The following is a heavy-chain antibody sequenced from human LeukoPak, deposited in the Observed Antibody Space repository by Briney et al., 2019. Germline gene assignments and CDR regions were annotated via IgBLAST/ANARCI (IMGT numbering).Heavy chain of an antibody. Sequence: SETLSLTCAVYGGSFSGYYWSWIRQPPGKGLEWIGEINHSGSTNYNPSLKSRVTISVDTSRNQFSLKLSSVTAADTAVYYCARGVRYSSSWYDYWGQGTLVTVSS. CDR3: ARGVRYSSSWYDY. V-gene: IGHV4-34*01. J-gene: IGHJ4*02. D-gene: IGHD6-13*01. CDR1: GGSFSGYY. CDR2: INHSGST.